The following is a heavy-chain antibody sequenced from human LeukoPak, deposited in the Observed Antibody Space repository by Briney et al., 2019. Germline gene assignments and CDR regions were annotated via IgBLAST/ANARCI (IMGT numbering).Heavy chain of an antibody. CDR1: VYTFTSCD. CDR3: TRGSSGRRDN. J-gene: IGHJ4*02. CDR2: MNPNSGNE. D-gene: IGHD6-19*01. V-gene: IGHV1-8*01. Sequence: ASVTVSLLPSVYTFTSCDINWVRHATGQGLAWMGWMNPNSGNEGYGQSFQGRITMTKDISIGTGYMELTNVTSEDTAIYCCTRGSSGRRDNWGQGTLVTVSA.